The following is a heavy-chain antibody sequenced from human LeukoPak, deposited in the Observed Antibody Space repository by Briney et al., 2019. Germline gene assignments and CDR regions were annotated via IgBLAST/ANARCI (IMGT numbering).Heavy chain of an antibody. D-gene: IGHD3-22*01. CDR2: INPNSGGT. CDR1: GYTFTCYY. Sequence: ASVKVSCKASGYTFTCYYMHWVRQAPGQGLEWMGWINPNSGGTNYAQKFQGRVTMTRDTSISTAYMELSRLRSDDTAVYYCARVPSHYYDSSDISQSLYNWFDPWGQGTLVTVSS. CDR3: ARVPSHYYDSSDISQSLYNWFDP. J-gene: IGHJ5*02. V-gene: IGHV1-2*02.